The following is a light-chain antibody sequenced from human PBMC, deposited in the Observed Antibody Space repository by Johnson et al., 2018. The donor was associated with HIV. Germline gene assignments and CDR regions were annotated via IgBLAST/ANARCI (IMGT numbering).Light chain of an antibody. CDR3: GTWDSSLSAVYV. Sequence: HSVLTQPPSVSAAPGQKVTISCSGSSSNIGNNYVSWYQQLPGTAPKLLIYDNNKRPSGIPDRFSGSKSGTSATLGITGLQTGDAADCSCGTWDSSLSAVYVFGTGPKVTVL. CDR2: DNN. CDR1: SSNIGNNY. J-gene: IGLJ1*01. V-gene: IGLV1-51*01.